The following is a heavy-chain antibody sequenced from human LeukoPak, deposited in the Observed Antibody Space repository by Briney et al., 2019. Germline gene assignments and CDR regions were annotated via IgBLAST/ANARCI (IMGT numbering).Heavy chain of an antibody. V-gene: IGHV3-23*01. Sequence: GGSLRLSCAASGFTFSGYAMSWVRQAPGEGLECVSPISGRVGSTYYADSVKGRFTISRDNSKNTLYLQMNSLRAEDTAVYYCAKVDLPVNSRHFDYWGQGTMVTVSS. CDR2: ISGRVGST. D-gene: IGHD4-17*01. CDR1: GFTFSGYA. CDR3: AKVDLPVNSRHFDY. J-gene: IGHJ4*02.